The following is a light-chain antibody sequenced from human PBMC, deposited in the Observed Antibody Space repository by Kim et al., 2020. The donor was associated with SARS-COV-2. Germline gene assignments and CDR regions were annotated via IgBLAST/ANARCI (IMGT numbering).Light chain of an antibody. V-gene: IGLV1-40*01. CDR1: SSSIGAGYD. Sequence: QVFTMSCTGSSSSIGAGYDVHWYQQLPGTAPTLRFYGNSNRPSGVPDRFSGSKSGTSASLAITGLQAEDEADYFCQSYDSSLSGWVFGGGTKLTVL. J-gene: IGLJ3*02. CDR3: QSYDSSLSGWV. CDR2: GNS.